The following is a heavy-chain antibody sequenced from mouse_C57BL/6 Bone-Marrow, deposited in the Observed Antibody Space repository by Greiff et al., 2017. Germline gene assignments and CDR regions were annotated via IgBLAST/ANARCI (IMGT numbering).Heavy chain of an antibody. V-gene: IGHV3-8*01. D-gene: IGHD1-1*01. J-gene: IGHJ1*03. CDR1: GYSITSDY. CDR3: ARWGYYGSRPWYFDV. Sequence: EVKLQESGPGLAKPSQTLSLTCSVTGYSITSDYWNWIRKFPGNKLEYMGYISYSGSTYYNPSLKSRNSITRDTSKNQYYLQLNSVTTEDTATDYCARWGYYGSRPWYFDVWGTGTTVTVSS. CDR2: ISYSGST.